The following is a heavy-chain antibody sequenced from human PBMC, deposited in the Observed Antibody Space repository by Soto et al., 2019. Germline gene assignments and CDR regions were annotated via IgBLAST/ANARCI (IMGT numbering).Heavy chain of an antibody. CDR2: IYYSGST. CDR1: GGSISSGDYY. Sequence: PSETLSLTCTVSGGSISSGDYYWSWIRQPPGKGLEWIGYIYYSGSTYYNPSLKSRVTISVDTSKNQFSLKLSSVTAADTAVYYCARVEGGCSGGSCYSFDDWGQGTIVTV. CDR3: ARVEGGCSGGSCYSFDD. J-gene: IGHJ4*02. D-gene: IGHD2-15*01. V-gene: IGHV4-30-4*01.